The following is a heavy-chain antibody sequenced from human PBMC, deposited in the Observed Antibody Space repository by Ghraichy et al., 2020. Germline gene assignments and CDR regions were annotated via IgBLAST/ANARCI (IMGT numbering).Heavy chain of an antibody. D-gene: IGHD2-21*02. Sequence: ASVKVSCKASGYTFTGYYMHWVRQAPGQGLEWMGWINPNSGGTNYAQKFQGRVTMTRDTSISTAYMELSRLRSDDTAVYYCASEIIVVVTAASFQHWGQGTLVTVSS. CDR3: ASEIIVVVTAASFQH. CDR1: GYTFTGYY. CDR2: INPNSGGT. J-gene: IGHJ1*01. V-gene: IGHV1-2*02.